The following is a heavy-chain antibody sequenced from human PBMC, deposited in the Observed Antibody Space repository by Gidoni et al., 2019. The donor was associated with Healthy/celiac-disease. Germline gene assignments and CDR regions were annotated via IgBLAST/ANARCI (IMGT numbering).Heavy chain of an antibody. J-gene: IGHJ3*02. CDR3: AKRRGSSAVDTAMGEAFDI. CDR2: INHSGST. V-gene: IGHV4-34*01. D-gene: IGHD5-18*01. CDR1: GGSFSGYY. Sequence: QVQLQQWGAGLLKPSETLSLTCAVYGGSFSGYYWSWIRQPPGKGLEWIGEINHSGSTNYNPSLKSRVTISVDTSKNQFSLKLSSVTAADTAVYYCAKRRGSSAVDTAMGEAFDIWGQGTMVTVSS.